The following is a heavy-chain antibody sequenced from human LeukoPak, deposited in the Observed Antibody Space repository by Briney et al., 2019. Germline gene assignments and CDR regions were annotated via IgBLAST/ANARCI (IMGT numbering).Heavy chain of an antibody. CDR3: ARQYYYDSSDYYAVNWFDP. V-gene: IGHV4-30-4*01. J-gene: IGHJ5*02. CDR2: IYYSGST. Sequence: PSQTLSLTCTVSGGSISSGDYYWSWIRQPPGKGLEWIGYIYYSGSTYYNPSLKSRVTISVDTSKNQFSLKLSSVTAADTAVYYCARQYYYDSSDYYAVNWFDPWGQGTLVTVSS. D-gene: IGHD3-22*01. CDR1: GGSISSGDYY.